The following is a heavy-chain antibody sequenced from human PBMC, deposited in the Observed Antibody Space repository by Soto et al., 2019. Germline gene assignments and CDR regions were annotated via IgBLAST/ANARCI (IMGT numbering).Heavy chain of an antibody. V-gene: IGHV3-9*01. CDR3: AKDMENGYNPYYYYGMDV. CDR1: GFNFNDYG. J-gene: IGHJ6*02. Sequence: LRLSCTASGFNFNDYGMHWVRQAPGKGLEWVSSISWNSVSIGYADSVKGRFTISRDNAKNSLYLQMNSLRAEDTALYYCAKDMENGYNPYYYYGMDVWGQGTTVTVSS. D-gene: IGHD3-10*01. CDR2: ISWNSVSI.